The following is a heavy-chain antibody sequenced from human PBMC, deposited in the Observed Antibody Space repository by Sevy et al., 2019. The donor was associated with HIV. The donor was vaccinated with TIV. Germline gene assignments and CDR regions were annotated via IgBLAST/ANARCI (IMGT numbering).Heavy chain of an antibody. D-gene: IGHD3-22*01. V-gene: IGHV1-8*01. J-gene: IGHJ3*02. CDR2: MNPNSGNT. Sequence: ASVKVSCKASGYTFTSYDINWVRQATGQGLEWMGWMNPNSGNTGDAQKFQGRVTMTRNTSIRTAYMEVSSLRSEDTAVYYCARGLRRITMIVVVTSGGAFDIWGQGTMVTVSS. CDR1: GYTFTSYD. CDR3: ARGLRRITMIVVVTSGGAFDI.